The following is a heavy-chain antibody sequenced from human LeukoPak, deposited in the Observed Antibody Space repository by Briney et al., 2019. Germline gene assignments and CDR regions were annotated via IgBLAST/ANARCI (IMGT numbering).Heavy chain of an antibody. CDR2: ISSSSSYI. CDR3: ARGGSSRSFDY. V-gene: IGHV3-21*04. Sequence: PGGSLRLSCAASGFTFSSYSMNWVRQAPGKGLEWVSSISSSSSYIYYADSVKGRFTVSRDNSKNTLYLQMDSLRAEDTAVYYCARGGSSRSFDYWGQGTLVTVSS. D-gene: IGHD6-13*01. CDR1: GFTFSSYS. J-gene: IGHJ4*02.